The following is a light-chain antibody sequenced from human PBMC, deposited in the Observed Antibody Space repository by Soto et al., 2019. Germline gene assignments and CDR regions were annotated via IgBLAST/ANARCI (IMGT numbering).Light chain of an antibody. CDR1: QSISSW. J-gene: IGKJ1*01. CDR2: HAS. Sequence: DIPMTQSPSTLSASVGDRVTITFRDSQSISSWLAWYQQKPGKAPKLLIYHASSLESGVPSRFSGSGSGTEFTLTISSLQPDDFATYYCQHYNSYSTFGQGTKVDIK. CDR3: QHYNSYST. V-gene: IGKV1-5*01.